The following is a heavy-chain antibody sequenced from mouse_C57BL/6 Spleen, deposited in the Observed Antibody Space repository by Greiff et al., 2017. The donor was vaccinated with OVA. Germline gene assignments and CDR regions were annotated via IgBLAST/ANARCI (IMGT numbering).Heavy chain of an antibody. CDR1: GYTFTSYW. V-gene: IGHV1-52*01. D-gene: IGHD1-1*01. CDR2: IDPSDSRT. J-gene: IGHJ4*01. Sequence: QVQLQQPGAELVRPGSSVKLSCKASGYTFTSYWMHWVKQRPIQGLEWIGNIDPSDSRTQYNEKFKNKATLTVDKSSSTAYMQLSCLTSEYSAVYYCAISYYGSFMDYWGQGTSVTVSS. CDR3: AISYYGSFMDY.